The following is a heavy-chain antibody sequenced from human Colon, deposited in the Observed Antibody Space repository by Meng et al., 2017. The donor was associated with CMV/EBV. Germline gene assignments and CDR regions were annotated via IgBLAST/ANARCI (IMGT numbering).Heavy chain of an antibody. CDR2: IGTAGDT. CDR3: ARVVFYSSSSFFDY. D-gene: IGHD6-6*01. J-gene: IGHJ4*02. V-gene: IGHV3-13*01. CDR1: RFTFSSYD. Sequence: GESLKISCAASRFTFSSYDMHWVRQATGKGLEWVSAIGTAGDTYYPGSVKGRFTISRENAKNSLYLQMNSLRAGDTAVYYCARVVFYSSSSFFDYWGQGTLVTVSS.